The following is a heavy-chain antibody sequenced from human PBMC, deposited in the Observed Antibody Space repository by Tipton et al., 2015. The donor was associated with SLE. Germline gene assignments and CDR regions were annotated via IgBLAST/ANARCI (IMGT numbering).Heavy chain of an antibody. CDR3: AADYGGNSIGNFDY. CDR2: IYYSGST. Sequence: LRLSCTVSGGSISSHYWSWIRQPPGKGLEWIGYIYYSGSTNYNPSLKSRVTISVDTSKNQFSLKLSSVTAADTAVYYCAADYGGNSIGNFDYWGQGTLVTVSS. J-gene: IGHJ4*02. D-gene: IGHD4-23*01. V-gene: IGHV4-59*11. CDR1: GGSISSHY.